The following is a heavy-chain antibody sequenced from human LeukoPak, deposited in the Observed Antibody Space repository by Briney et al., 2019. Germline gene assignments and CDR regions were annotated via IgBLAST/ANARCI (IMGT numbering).Heavy chain of an antibody. CDR2: INPNSGGT. CDR1: GYTFTGYY. Sequence: ASVTVSCKASGYTFTGYYMHWVRQAPGQGLEWMGWINPNSGGTNYAQKFQGRVTMTRDTSISTAYMELSSLRSDDTAVYYCAPTAGHEYGDYLYYFDYWGQGTLVTVSS. D-gene: IGHD4-17*01. J-gene: IGHJ4*02. V-gene: IGHV1-2*02. CDR3: APTAGHEYGDYLYYFDY.